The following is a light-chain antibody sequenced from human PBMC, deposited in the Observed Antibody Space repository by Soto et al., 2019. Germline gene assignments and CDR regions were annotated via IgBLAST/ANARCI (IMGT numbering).Light chain of an antibody. V-gene: IGKV1-9*01. CDR1: QDIRSY. Sequence: DLPLTQSPSFLSASVGDRVTITCRASQDIRSYLAWYQRKPGKAPKLLIYASSYLQSGVPSRFTGSDSGTEFTLTITGLQPEDFATYYCQQVKTFPPTFGQGTKVEIK. CDR3: QQVKTFPPT. J-gene: IGKJ1*01. CDR2: ASS.